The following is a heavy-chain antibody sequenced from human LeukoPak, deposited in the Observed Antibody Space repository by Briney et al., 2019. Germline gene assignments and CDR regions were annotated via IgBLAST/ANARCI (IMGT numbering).Heavy chain of an antibody. D-gene: IGHD5-12*01. Sequence: GGSLRLSCADSGFTISGYSMIWVRQAPGKGLEWVSSISSSSSYIYYADSVKGRFTISRDNAKNSLYLQMNSLRAEDTAVYYCARDRGFSYSGCDYQPSGYWGQGTLVTVSS. CDR3: ARDRGFSYSGCDYQPSGY. J-gene: IGHJ4*02. CDR1: GFTISGYS. V-gene: IGHV3-21*01. CDR2: ISSSSSYI.